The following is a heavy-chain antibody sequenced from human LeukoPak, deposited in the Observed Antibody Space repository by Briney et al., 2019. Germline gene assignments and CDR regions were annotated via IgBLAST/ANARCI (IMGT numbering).Heavy chain of an antibody. CDR1: GFTFSSYA. J-gene: IGHJ4*02. CDR2: ISYDGNNK. D-gene: IGHD2-2*01. V-gene: IGHV3-30-3*01. CDR3: ASLPPDIVVVPAARLDY. Sequence: GGSLRLSCAASGFTFSSYAMHWVPQAPGKGLEWVALISYDGNNKYYADSVKGRFTISRDNSKNRLYLQMDSLRAEDTAVYSCASLPPDIVVVPAARLDYWGQGTLVTVSS.